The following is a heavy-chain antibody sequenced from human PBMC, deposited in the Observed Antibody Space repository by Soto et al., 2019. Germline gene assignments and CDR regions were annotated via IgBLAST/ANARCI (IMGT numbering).Heavy chain of an antibody. Sequence: QVQLVQSGAEVKKPGASVKVSCKASGYTFTGSYIRWVRQAPGQGFEWMGWIDPSSGGTDFAQKFQGRVTMTRDTSITTAYMELSSLRSDDTAVFYCARALYSGNDYRSPFDYWGQGTLVTVSS. J-gene: IGHJ4*02. D-gene: IGHD5-12*01. CDR1: GYTFTGSY. V-gene: IGHV1-2*02. CDR3: ARALYSGNDYRSPFDY. CDR2: IDPSSGGT.